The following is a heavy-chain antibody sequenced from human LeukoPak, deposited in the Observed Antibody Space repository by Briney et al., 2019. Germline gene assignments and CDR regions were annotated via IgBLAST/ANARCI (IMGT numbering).Heavy chain of an antibody. CDR2: ISSSGGST. CDR1: GFTFSSYW. J-gene: IGHJ4*02. CDR3: AKGRREQPFDY. D-gene: IGHD1-26*01. Sequence: HPGGSLRLSCAASGFTFSSYWMSWVRQAPGKGLEWVSSISSSGGSTYYADSVKGRFTISRDNSKNTLYLQMNSLRADDTAVYYCAKGRREQPFDYWGQGTLVTVSS. V-gene: IGHV3-23*01.